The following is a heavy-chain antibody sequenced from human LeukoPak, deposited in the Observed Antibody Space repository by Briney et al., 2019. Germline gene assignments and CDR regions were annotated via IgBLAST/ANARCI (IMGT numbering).Heavy chain of an antibody. CDR1: GFTFSSYW. J-gene: IGHJ3*02. D-gene: IGHD2-2*01. CDR3: ASGGGEYQLLPDAFDI. CDR2: IKQDGSEK. V-gene: IGHV3-7*01. Sequence: GGSLRLSCAASGFTFSSYWMSWVRQAPGKGLEWVANIKQDGSEKYYVDSVKGRFTISRDNAKNSLYPQMNSLRAEDTAVYYCASGGGEYQLLPDAFDIWGQGTMVTVSS.